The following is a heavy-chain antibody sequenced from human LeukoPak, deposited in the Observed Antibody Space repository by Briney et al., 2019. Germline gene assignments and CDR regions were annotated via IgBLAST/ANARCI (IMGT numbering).Heavy chain of an antibody. CDR1: GFTSSSYA. CDR3: AKGSIWDILTGYRFFDY. CDR2: ISGSGGST. D-gene: IGHD3-9*01. V-gene: IGHV3-23*01. Sequence: GGSLRLSCAASGFTSSSYAMSWVRQAPGKGLEWVSAISGSGGSTYYADSVKGRFTISRDNSKNTLYLQMNSLRAEDTAVYYCAKGSIWDILTGYRFFDYWGQGTLVTVSS. J-gene: IGHJ4*02.